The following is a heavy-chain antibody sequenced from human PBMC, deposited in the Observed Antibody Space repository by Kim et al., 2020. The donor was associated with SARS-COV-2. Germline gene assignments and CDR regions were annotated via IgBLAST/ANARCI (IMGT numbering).Heavy chain of an antibody. D-gene: IGHD3-10*01. CDR2: IAYDGSHI. V-gene: IGHV3-30*04. CDR1: GFTFSAHA. Sequence: GGSLRLSCAASGFTFSAHALHWVRQAPGKGLEWVAHIAYDGSHISYPDSVKGRFIISRDNTKYTLFLQMNSLRPEYTAVYYCLAEIGSRSFDHWGQGTLVTVSS. J-gene: IGHJ4*02. CDR3: LAEIGSRSFDH.